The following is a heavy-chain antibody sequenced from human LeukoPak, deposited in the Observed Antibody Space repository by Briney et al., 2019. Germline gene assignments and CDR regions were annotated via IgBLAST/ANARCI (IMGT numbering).Heavy chain of an antibody. J-gene: IGHJ5*02. CDR1: GFTFSNSW. CDR2: IKPDGSAQ. V-gene: IGHV3-7*01. CDR3: ANGGTYRSGP. Sequence: TGGSLRLSCAASGFTFSNSWMSWVRQAPGKGLEWVATIKPDGSAQYYVDSVKGRFTISRDNAKNSLFLQINSLRAEDTAVYYCANGGTYRSGPWGQGTLVTVSS. D-gene: IGHD2-15*01.